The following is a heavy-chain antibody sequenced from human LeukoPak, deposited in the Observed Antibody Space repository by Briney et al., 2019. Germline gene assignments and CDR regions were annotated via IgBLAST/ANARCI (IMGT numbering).Heavy chain of an antibody. D-gene: IGHD3-10*01. CDR2: INHSGST. CDR1: GGSISSYF. V-gene: IGHV4-34*01. CDR3: ARGRITMVRGVIRPVSSTFDY. Sequence: PSETLSLTCTVSGGSISSYFWSWIRQPPGKGLEWIGEINHSGSTNYNPSLKSRVTISVDTSKNQFSLKLSSVTAADTAVYYCARGRITMVRGVIRPVSSTFDYWGQGTLVTVSS. J-gene: IGHJ4*02.